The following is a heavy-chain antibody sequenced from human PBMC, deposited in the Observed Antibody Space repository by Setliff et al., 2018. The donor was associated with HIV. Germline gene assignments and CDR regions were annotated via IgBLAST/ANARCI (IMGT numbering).Heavy chain of an antibody. CDR2: IHTSGIT. V-gene: IGHV4-4*07. Sequence: SETLSLTCSVSNGSISNYYWTWIRQPAGKGLEWIGRIHTSGITNYNPSLKSRVNMSLDTSENYFSLNLTSVTAADTAVYYCAREEGTDRFFDYWGQGTPVTVSS. CDR1: NGSISNYY. J-gene: IGHJ4*01. D-gene: IGHD1-1*01. CDR3: AREEGTDRFFDY.